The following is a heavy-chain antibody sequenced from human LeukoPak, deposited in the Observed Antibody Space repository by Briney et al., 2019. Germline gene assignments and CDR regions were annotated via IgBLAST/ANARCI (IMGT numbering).Heavy chain of an antibody. CDR2: ISAYNGNT. Sequence: ASVKVSCKASGYTFTGYYMHWVRQAPGQGLEWMGWISAYNGNTNYAQKLQGRVTMTTDTSTSTAYMELRSLRSDDTAVYYCARDFPAAKNYWGQGTLVTVSS. D-gene: IGHD2-2*01. CDR1: GYTFTGYY. V-gene: IGHV1-18*04. CDR3: ARDFPAAKNY. J-gene: IGHJ4*02.